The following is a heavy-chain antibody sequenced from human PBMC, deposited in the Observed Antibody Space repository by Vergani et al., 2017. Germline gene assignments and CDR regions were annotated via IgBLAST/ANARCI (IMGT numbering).Heavy chain of an antibody. CDR3: AGCYYDSSGDYYYYYGMAV. J-gene: IGHJ6*01. CDR2: ISAYNGNT. Sequence: QVQLVQSGAEVKKPGASVKVSCKASGYTFTSYGISWVRQAPGQGLEWMGWISAYNGNTNYAQKLQGRVTMTTDTSTSTAYMELRSLRSDDTAVYYCAGCYYDSSGDYYYYYGMAVWGQATTVTVSS. V-gene: IGHV1-18*01. CDR1: GYTFTSYG. D-gene: IGHD3-22*01.